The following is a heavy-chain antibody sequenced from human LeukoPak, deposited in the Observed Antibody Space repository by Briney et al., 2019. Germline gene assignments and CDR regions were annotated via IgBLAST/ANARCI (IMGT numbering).Heavy chain of an antibody. CDR3: AKAPVTSCRGAFCYPFDY. J-gene: IGHJ4*02. Sequence: GGSLRLSCAASGFTVSSNYMSWVRQAPGKGLEWVSVIYSGGSTYYADSVKGRFTISRDNSKNTLYLQMNSLRAEDTAVYYCAKAPVTSCRGAFCYPFDYWGQGTLVTVSS. D-gene: IGHD2-15*01. CDR1: GFTVSSNY. CDR2: IYSGGST. V-gene: IGHV3-53*01.